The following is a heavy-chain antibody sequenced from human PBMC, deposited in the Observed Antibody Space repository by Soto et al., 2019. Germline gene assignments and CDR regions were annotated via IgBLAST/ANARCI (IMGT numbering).Heavy chain of an antibody. D-gene: IGHD2-2*01. V-gene: IGHV1-3*05. CDR2: INAGNGNT. CDR1: GYTFTSYT. Sequence: QVQLVQSGAEEKKPGASVKVSCKASGYTFTSYTMHWVRQAPGQRLEWMGWINAGNGNTKYSQKFQGRVTITRDTSASTAYMELSSLRSEDTAVYYCAREGGSSPGDYWGQGTLVTVSS. J-gene: IGHJ4*02. CDR3: AREGGSSPGDY.